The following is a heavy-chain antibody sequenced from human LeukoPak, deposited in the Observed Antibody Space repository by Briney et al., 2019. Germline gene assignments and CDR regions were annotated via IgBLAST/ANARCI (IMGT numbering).Heavy chain of an antibody. D-gene: IGHD6-13*01. Sequence: SETLSLTCTVSGGSISSYYWSWIRQPPGKGLEWIGYIYYSGSTNYNPSLKSRVTISVDTSKNQFSLKLSSVTAADTAVYYCARVAYSSSWSRYYHGRDVWGRGTTVTVSS. J-gene: IGHJ6*02. CDR2: IYYSGST. CDR3: ARVAYSSSWSRYYHGRDV. V-gene: IGHV4-59*01. CDR1: GGSISSYY.